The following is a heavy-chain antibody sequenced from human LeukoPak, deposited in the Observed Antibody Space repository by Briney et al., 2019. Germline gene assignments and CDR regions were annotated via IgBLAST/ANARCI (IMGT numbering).Heavy chain of an antibody. CDR2: IQNSGRT. CDR3: ALGPYELDV. D-gene: IGHD3-22*01. V-gene: IGHV4-59*11. CDR1: AGSISSHY. J-gene: IGHJ4*02. Sequence: PSETLSLTCSVSAGSISSHYCSWIRQPTGKGLEWIVYIQNSGRTNYNPSLKDRVTILVDTSKNQFSLKLRSVTAADTAVYYCALGPYELDVWGQGTLITVSS.